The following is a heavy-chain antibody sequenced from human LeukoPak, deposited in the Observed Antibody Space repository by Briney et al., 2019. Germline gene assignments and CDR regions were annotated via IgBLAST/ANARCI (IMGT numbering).Heavy chain of an antibody. D-gene: IGHD3-22*01. CDR3: ARRGSYYYDSSGYLDY. CDR1: GGSFSASH. V-gene: IGHV4-34*01. CDR2: IYYSGST. J-gene: IGHJ4*02. Sequence: PSGTLSLTCVMYGGSFSASHWSWVRQPPGYGLEWIGSIYYSGSTYYNPSLKSRVTISVDTSKNQFSLKLSSVTAADTAVYYCARRGSYYYDSSGYLDYWGQGTLVTVSS.